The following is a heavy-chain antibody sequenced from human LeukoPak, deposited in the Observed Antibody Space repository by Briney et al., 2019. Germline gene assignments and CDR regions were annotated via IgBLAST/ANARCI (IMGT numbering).Heavy chain of an antibody. Sequence: SETLSLTCTVSGGSISSSSYYWGWIRQPPGKGLEWIGSIYYSGSTYYNPSLKSRVTISVDTSKNQFSLKLSSVTAADTAVYYCTQAEHGWFDPWGQGTLVTVSS. V-gene: IGHV4-39*01. D-gene: IGHD1/OR15-1a*01. CDR1: GGSISSSSYY. CDR3: TQAEHGWFDP. J-gene: IGHJ5*02. CDR2: IYYSGST.